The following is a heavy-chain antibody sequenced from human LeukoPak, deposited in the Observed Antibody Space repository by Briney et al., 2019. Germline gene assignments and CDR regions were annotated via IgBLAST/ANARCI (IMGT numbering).Heavy chain of an antibody. D-gene: IGHD1/OR15-1a*01. CDR1: GFTFSSYA. J-gene: IGHJ4*02. CDR3: ARVSGGRTEYFDS. CDR2: ITGSSRII. Sequence: GGSLRLSCAASGFTFSSYAMNWVRQAPGVGLQWISYITGSSRIIYYADSVKGRFTISRDNAKTSLYLQMNSLRAEDTAVYYCARVSGGRTEYFDSWGQGTLVTVSS. V-gene: IGHV3-48*04.